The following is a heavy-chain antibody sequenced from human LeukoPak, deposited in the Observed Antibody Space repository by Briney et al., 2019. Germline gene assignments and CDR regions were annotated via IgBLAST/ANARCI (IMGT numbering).Heavy chain of an antibody. CDR2: IIPIFGTA. V-gene: IGHV1-69*13. J-gene: IGHJ6*03. Sequence: ASVKVSCKASGGTFSSYAISWVRQAPGQGLEWMGGIIPIFGTANYAQKFQGRVTITADESTSTAYMELSSLRSEDTAVYYCARGNYYGSGSYFGGYYYYYMDVWGKGTTVTISS. CDR3: ARGNYYGSGSYFGGYYYYYMDV. D-gene: IGHD3-10*01. CDR1: GGTFSSYA.